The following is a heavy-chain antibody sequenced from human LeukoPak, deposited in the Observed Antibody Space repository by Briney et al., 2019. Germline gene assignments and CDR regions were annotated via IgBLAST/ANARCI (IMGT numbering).Heavy chain of an antibody. CDR2: ITAIGSTT. CDR3: AKANIVSTIRWYFDL. J-gene: IGHJ2*01. CDR1: GFTLTTYT. V-gene: IGHV3-23*01. D-gene: IGHD5/OR15-5a*01. Sequence: GRSLRLSCAASGFTLTTYTIGLVRQVPGKGLEWVSLITAIGSTTYYADSVKGRFTISRDSSTSTLYLQMNTLRAEDTAVYYCAKANIVSTIRWYFDLWGRGTLVTVSS.